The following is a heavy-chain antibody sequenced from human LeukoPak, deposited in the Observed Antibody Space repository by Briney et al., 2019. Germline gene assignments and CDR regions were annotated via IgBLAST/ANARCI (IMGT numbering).Heavy chain of an antibody. CDR1: GFTFAYYC. V-gene: IGHV3-7*01. J-gene: IGHJ4*02. D-gene: IGHD3-22*01. CDR3: ARGSPVSDYDTTDSLYRPMGY. Sequence: GGSLRLSCEASGFTFAYYCMSWVRQAPGKGLEWVANIKQDGSERFYVNSVKGRFTISRDNAKKSLYLQMNSLRAEDAAVYYCARGSPVSDYDTTDSLYRPMGYWGQGILVTVSS. CDR2: IKQDGSER.